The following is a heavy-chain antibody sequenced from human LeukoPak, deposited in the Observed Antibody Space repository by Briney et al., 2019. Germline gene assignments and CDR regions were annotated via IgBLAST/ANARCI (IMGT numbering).Heavy chain of an antibody. CDR3: ATVFGY. CDR2: MNQDGSDT. Sequence: GSLRLPCGVSGFTLSSDWEHWVRQAPGKGLEWVSRMNQDGSDTSYADSVKGRFTISRDNAKNTVYLQMNSLRAEDSAVYYCATVFGYWGQGTLVTVSS. J-gene: IGHJ4*02. V-gene: IGHV3-74*01. CDR1: GFTLSSDW.